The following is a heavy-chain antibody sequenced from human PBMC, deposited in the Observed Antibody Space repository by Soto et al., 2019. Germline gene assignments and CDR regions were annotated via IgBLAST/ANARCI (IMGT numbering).Heavy chain of an antibody. CDR3: ARESGTAMVRGRWYYYGMDV. J-gene: IGHJ6*02. Sequence: PSETLSLTCTVSGGSISSYYWSWSRQPPGKGLEWIGYIYYSGSTNYNPSLKSRVTISVDTSKNQFSLKLSSVTAADTAVYYCARESGTAMVRGRWYYYGMDVWGQGTTVTVSS. CDR2: IYYSGST. V-gene: IGHV4-59*01. CDR1: GGSISSYY. D-gene: IGHD3-10*01.